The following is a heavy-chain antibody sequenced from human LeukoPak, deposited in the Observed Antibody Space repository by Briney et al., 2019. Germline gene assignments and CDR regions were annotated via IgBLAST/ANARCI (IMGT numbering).Heavy chain of an antibody. Sequence: ASVKVSCKASGYTLTINHIHWVRQAPGQGLEWMGVINPSGDSTTYAQNFQGRVTMTRDTSTSTVYMELRSLRSEGTAIYYCAKLATSDTGETYWGQGTLVTVSS. CDR3: AKLATSDTGETY. J-gene: IGHJ4*02. CDR1: GYTLTINH. D-gene: IGHD3-16*01. CDR2: INPSGDST. V-gene: IGHV1-46*01.